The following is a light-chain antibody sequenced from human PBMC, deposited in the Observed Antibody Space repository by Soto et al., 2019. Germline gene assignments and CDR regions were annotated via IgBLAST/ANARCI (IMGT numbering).Light chain of an antibody. Sequence: QSALTQPASVSGSPGQSITISCTGTSSDVGGYNYVSWYQHHPGNAPKLIIYDVSNRPSGVSNRFSGSKSGNTASLTISGLQAEDEADYICISYTSSTIYVLGTGTKVTVL. CDR3: ISYTSSTIYV. J-gene: IGLJ1*01. CDR2: DVS. CDR1: SSDVGGYNY. V-gene: IGLV2-14*03.